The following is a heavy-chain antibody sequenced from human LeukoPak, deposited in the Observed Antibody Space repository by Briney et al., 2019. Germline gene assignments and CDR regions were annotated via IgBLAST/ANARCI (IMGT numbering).Heavy chain of an antibody. Sequence: PSETLSLTCAVYGGSFSGYYWSWIRQPPGKGLEWIGEINHSGSTNYNPSLKSRVTISVDTSKNQFSLKLSSVTAADTAVYYCARALQENYVRGSFRPLRRYFDRWGRGTLVAVSS. CDR3: ARALQENYVRGSFRPLRRYFDR. J-gene: IGHJ2*01. CDR2: INHSGST. CDR1: GGSFSGYY. D-gene: IGHD3-16*02. V-gene: IGHV4-34*01.